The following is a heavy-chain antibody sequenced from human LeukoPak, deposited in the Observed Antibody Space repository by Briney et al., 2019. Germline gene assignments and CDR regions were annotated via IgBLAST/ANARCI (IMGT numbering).Heavy chain of an antibody. D-gene: IGHD2/OR15-2a*01. Sequence: PSQTLSLTCTVSGGSISSGSYYWSWIRQPAGKGLEWIGRIYTSGSTNYNPSLKSRVTISVDTSKNQFSLKLSSVTAADTAVYYCARVGIIGYYMDVWGKGTTVTVS. CDR3: ARVGIIGYYMDV. V-gene: IGHV4-61*02. CDR2: IYTSGST. CDR1: GGSISSGSYY. J-gene: IGHJ6*03.